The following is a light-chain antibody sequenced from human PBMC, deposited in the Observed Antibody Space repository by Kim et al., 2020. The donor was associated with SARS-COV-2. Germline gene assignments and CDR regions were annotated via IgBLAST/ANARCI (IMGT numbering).Light chain of an antibody. CDR2: SNK. V-gene: IGLV1-47*02. Sequence: GQRITISCSGSSSNIGSNYIYWYQPLPGTAPKLLIYSNKQRPSGVPDRFSGSKSGTSASLAISGLRSEDEADYYCAAWDDSLSGWVFGGGTQLTVL. CDR3: AAWDDSLSGWV. CDR1: SSNIGSNY. J-gene: IGLJ3*02.